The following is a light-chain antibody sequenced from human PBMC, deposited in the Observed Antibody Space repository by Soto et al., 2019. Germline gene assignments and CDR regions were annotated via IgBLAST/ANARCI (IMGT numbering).Light chain of an antibody. Sequence: DTVMTQSPDSLAVSLGERATINCKSSQSVLYSSNNKNYLAWYQQKPGQPPKLLIYWASTRESGVPDRFSGSGSGTDFTLTISSLQAEDVAVYYCQQYYSTPPITFGGGTKVEIK. J-gene: IGKJ4*01. V-gene: IGKV4-1*01. CDR2: WAS. CDR1: QSVLYSSNNKNY. CDR3: QQYYSTPPIT.